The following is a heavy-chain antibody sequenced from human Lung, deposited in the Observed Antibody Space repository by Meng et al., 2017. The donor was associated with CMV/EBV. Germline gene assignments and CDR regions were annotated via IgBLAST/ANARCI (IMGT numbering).Heavy chain of an antibody. D-gene: IGHD1-26*01. CDR1: GFTISTHW. V-gene: IGHV3-74*01. CDR3: ARGVAEFLGWEMGH. CDR2: MKSDENRI. Sequence: VHLVESGEGLFQPGGSLRLSCEGPGFTISTHWMHWARQVPGKGLEWVSRMKSDENRINYADSVKGRFTISRDNDKNTVYLQMNSLRAEDTAVYYCARGVAEFLGWEMGHWGQGTLVTVSS. J-gene: IGHJ4*02.